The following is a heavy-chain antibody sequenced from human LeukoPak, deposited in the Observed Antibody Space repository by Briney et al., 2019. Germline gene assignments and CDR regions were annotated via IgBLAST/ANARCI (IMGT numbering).Heavy chain of an antibody. J-gene: IGHJ6*02. V-gene: IGHV3-23*01. CDR1: GFTFSSYA. CDR2: ISGSGGST. CDR3: ARDAMVRGVILDYYYYYGMDV. D-gene: IGHD3-10*01. Sequence: GGSLRLSCAASGFTFSSYAMSWVRQAPGKGLEWVSAISGSGGSTYYADSVKGRFTISRDNSKNTLYLQMNSLRAEDTAVYYCARDAMVRGVILDYYYYYGMDVWGQGTTVTVSS.